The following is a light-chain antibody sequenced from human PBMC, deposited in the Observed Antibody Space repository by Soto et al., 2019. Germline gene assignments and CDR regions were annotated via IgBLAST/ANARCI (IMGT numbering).Light chain of an antibody. V-gene: IGKV3-15*01. CDR1: QSVNHN. J-gene: IGKJ1*01. CDR3: QQYNSYPGT. Sequence: ERGMTQSPYTLSASTGERVSLSCRASQSVNHNLAWYQQKPGQAPRLLIFDKSSRAPGVPARFSGSGSGTDFTLTISSLQPDDFATYYCQQYNSYPGTFGQGTKVAIK. CDR2: DKS.